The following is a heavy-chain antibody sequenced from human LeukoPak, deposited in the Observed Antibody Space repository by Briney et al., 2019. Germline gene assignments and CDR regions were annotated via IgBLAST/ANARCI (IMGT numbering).Heavy chain of an antibody. CDR3: ARVGGEYRDCMDV. CDR2: ISSSSSYI. J-gene: IGHJ6*02. D-gene: IGHD2/OR15-2a*01. CDR1: GFTFSSYS. Sequence: GGSLRLSCAASGFTFSSYSMNWVRQAPGKGLEWVSYISSSSSYIYYADSVKGRFTISRDNAKNSLYLQMNSLRAEDTAVYYCARVGGEYRDCMDVWGQGTTVTVSS. V-gene: IGHV3-21*01.